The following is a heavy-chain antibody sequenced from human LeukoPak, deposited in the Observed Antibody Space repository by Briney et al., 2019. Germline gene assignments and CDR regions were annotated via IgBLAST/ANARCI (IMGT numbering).Heavy chain of an antibody. J-gene: IGHJ4*02. Sequence: SETLSLTCTVSGGSISSSSYYWGWIRQPPGKGLEWIGEINHSGSTNYNPSLKSRVTISVDTSKNQFSLKLSSVTAADTAVYYCARGERGYLDYWGQGTLVTVSS. CDR1: GGSISSSSYY. V-gene: IGHV4-39*07. CDR3: ARGERGYLDY. CDR2: INHSGST. D-gene: IGHD5-12*01.